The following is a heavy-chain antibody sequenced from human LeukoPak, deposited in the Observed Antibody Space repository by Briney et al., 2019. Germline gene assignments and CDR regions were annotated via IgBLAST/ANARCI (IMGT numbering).Heavy chain of an antibody. CDR1: GSIFTTYW. D-gene: IGHD3-16*01. Sequence: GASLQISCEGSGSIFTTYWIGWVRQLPGKGLEWMGIIYPGDSDARYGPSFQGQVTISVDKSINTAYLQWSSLKASDTAMYYCARQITFGGVEFDHWGQGTLVTVSS. V-gene: IGHV5-51*01. J-gene: IGHJ5*02. CDR3: ARQITFGGVEFDH. CDR2: IYPGDSDA.